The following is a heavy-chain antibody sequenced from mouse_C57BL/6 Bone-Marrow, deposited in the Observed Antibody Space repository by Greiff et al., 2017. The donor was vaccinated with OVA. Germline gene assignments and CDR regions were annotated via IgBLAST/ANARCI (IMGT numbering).Heavy chain of an antibody. CDR3: ARDDDGGDFDV. Sequence: EVQRVESGGGLVKPGGSLKLSCAASGFTFSSYAMSWVRQTPEKRLEWVATISDGGSYTYYPDNVKGRFTISRENAKNNLYLQMSHLKSEDTAMYYCARDDDGGDFDVWGTGTTVTVSS. CDR1: GFTFSSYA. D-gene: IGHD2-3*01. J-gene: IGHJ1*03. V-gene: IGHV5-4*01. CDR2: ISDGGSYT.